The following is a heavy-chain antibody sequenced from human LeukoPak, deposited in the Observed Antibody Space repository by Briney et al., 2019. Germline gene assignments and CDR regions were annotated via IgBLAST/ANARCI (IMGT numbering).Heavy chain of an antibody. J-gene: IGHJ1*01. CDR3: ARGVFGELEKLMFKH. V-gene: IGHV1-46*01. D-gene: IGHD3-10*02. CDR2: INPSGGST. Sequence: ASVKDSCKASGYTLIRYYLHWVRQAPGQGLEWMGIINPSGGSTSYPQKFQDRVTMTRDTYTSTVYMELSSVKSDTTNTYYCARGVFGELEKLMFKHWGQGTLVTVSS. CDR1: GYTLIRYY.